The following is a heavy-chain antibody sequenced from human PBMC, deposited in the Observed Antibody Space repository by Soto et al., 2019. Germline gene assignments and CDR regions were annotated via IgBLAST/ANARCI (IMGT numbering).Heavy chain of an antibody. Sequence: GALRLSCAASGLTFSRYWMHWVRQAAGKGLVWVSRINSDGSSTKYADSVKGRFTISRDNAKNTLYLQINSLRAEDTAVYYCTLWYYDSSGYFHSDYWGQGTLVTVSS. CDR3: TLWYYDSSGYFHSDY. J-gene: IGHJ4*02. D-gene: IGHD3-22*01. CDR2: INSDGSST. V-gene: IGHV3-74*01. CDR1: GLTFSRYW.